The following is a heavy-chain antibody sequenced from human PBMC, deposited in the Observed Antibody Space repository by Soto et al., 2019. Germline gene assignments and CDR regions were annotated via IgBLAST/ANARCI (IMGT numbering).Heavy chain of an antibody. Sequence: ASVKVSCKASGGTFYTYTFSWVRQAPGQGLEWMGSITPIYPTTNYAEKFQGRLTVTADGSTNTAYMELNSLTSEDTAVYYCARIPRYSFPTSDDLDSWGQGTLVTVSS. V-gene: IGHV1-69*13. D-gene: IGHD5-18*01. CDR2: ITPIYPTT. J-gene: IGHJ4*02. CDR3: ARIPRYSFPTSDDLDS. CDR1: GGTFYTYT.